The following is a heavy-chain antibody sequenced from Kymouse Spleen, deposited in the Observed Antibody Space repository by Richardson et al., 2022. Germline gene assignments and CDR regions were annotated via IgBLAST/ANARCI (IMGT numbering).Heavy chain of an antibody. CDR2: IWYDGSNK. CDR1: GFTFSSYG. J-gene: IGHJ6*02. CDR3: ARASWFGEFYYYYYGMDV. Sequence: QVQLVESGGGVVQPGRSLRLSCAASGFTFSSYGMHWVRQAPGKGLEWVAVIWYDGSNKYYADSVKGRFTISRDNSKNTLYLQMNSLRAEDTAVYYCARASWFGEFYYYYYGMDVWGQGTTVTVSS. V-gene: IGHV3-33*01. D-gene: IGHD3-10*01.